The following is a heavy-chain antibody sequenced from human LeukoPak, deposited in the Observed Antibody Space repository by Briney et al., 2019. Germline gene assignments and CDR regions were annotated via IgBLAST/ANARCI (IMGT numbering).Heavy chain of an antibody. CDR3: ARDHLLTIFGVVISYYYYGMDV. Sequence: PGGSLSLSCAASGFTFSSYWMSWVRQAPGKGLEWVGNINQGGSEKYYVYSGKGRFTIFTDNAKNSLYLQMNSLTAQDTAVYYCARDHLLTIFGVVISYYYYGMDVWGQGTTVTVSS. J-gene: IGHJ6*02. CDR1: GFTFSSYW. D-gene: IGHD3-3*01. CDR2: INQGGSEK. V-gene: IGHV3-7*01.